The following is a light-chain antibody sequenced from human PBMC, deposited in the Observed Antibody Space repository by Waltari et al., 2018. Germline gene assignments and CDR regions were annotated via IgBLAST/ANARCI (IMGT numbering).Light chain of an antibody. V-gene: IGLV2-23*02. J-gene: IGLJ2*01. Sequence: QSALTQPASVSGSPGPPITISCPGTGSDVGHYTRFPWYQQHPGKAPKLMIYAVSKRPSGVSDRFSGSKSGDMASLTISGLQPEDEAEYFCSSYAGSSKGVFGGGTKVTVL. CDR3: SSYAGSSKGV. CDR1: GSDVGHYTR. CDR2: AVS.